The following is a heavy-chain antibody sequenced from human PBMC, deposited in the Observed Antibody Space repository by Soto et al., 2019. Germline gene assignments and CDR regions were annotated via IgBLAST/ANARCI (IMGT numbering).Heavy chain of an antibody. V-gene: IGHV4-34*01. CDR1: GGTFSGYY. CDR3: ARGTYYDFWSGYYTPYYFDY. J-gene: IGHJ4*02. CDR2: INHSGST. D-gene: IGHD3-3*01. Sequence: SETLSLTCAVYGGTFSGYYWSWIRQPPGKGLEWIGEINHSGSTNYNPSLKSRVTISVDTSKNQFSLKLSSVTAADTAVYYCARGTYYDFWSGYYTPYYFDYWGQGTLVTVS.